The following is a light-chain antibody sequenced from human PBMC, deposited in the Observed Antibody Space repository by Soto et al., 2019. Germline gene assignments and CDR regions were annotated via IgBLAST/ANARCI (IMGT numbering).Light chain of an antibody. J-gene: IGKJ5*01. CDR2: GVS. Sequence: EIVMTQSPATLSMSPGERATLSCRASQSVSSYLAWYQQKPGQAPRLLIYGVSTRATGIPARFSGSGSGTEFTLTISSLQSEDFAMYYCQQYKDWPPVTFGQGTRLEIK. CDR1: QSVSSY. V-gene: IGKV3-15*01. CDR3: QQYKDWPPVT.